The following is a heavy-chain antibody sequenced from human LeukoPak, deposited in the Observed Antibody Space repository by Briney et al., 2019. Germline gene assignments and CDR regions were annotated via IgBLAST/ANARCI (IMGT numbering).Heavy chain of an antibody. CDR3: ARDLVGIAAAGKDY. V-gene: IGHV1-2*02. J-gene: IGHJ4*02. CDR2: INPNSGDT. Sequence: GASVKVSCKASGYTFTGYYMHWVRQAPGQGLEWMGWINPNSGDTNYAQKFQGRVTMTTDTSTSTAYMELRSLRSDDTAVYYCARDLVGIAAAGKDYWGQGTLVTVSS. D-gene: IGHD6-13*01. CDR1: GYTFTGYY.